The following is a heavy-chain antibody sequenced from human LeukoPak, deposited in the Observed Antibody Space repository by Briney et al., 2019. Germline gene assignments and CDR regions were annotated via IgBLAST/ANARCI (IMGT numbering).Heavy chain of an antibody. CDR1: GDSMSYSY. Sequence: PSETLSLTCTVSGDSMSYSYWSWIRQPPGGGLEWIGYIYSSGSTKYKPSLKSRVTISVDTSKSQFPLKLTSVTAADSAVYYCARAPYSSSQLNFDSWGQGTLVTVSS. J-gene: IGHJ4*02. V-gene: IGHV4-59*01. D-gene: IGHD5-18*01. CDR3: ARAPYSSSQLNFDS. CDR2: IYSSGST.